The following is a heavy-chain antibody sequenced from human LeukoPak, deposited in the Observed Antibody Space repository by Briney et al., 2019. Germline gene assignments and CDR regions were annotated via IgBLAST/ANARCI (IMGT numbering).Heavy chain of an antibody. CDR1: GHTFTSYF. V-gene: IGHV1-46*01. CDR3: ARGRISSSSLPRHDALDI. Sequence: ASVKVSCKASGHTFTSYFMHWVRQAPGQGLEWMGIINPSGGGTSYAQKFRGRVAMTRDTSTSTVYIELTRLRSEDTAIYYCARGRISSSSLPRHDALDIWGQGTMVTVSS. J-gene: IGHJ3*02. CDR2: INPSGGGT. D-gene: IGHD6-19*01.